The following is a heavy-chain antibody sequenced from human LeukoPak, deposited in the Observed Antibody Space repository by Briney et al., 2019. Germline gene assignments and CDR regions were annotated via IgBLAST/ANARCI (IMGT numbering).Heavy chain of an antibody. CDR3: AREGIGGGLLKGYCSGGSCYGY. D-gene: IGHD2-15*01. Sequence: ASVKVSCKASGYTFNTYYMSWVRQAPGQGLEWMGWIIPNSGATNYAQNFQGRVTMTRDTSISTAYMELSRLRSDDTAVYYCAREGIGGGLLKGYCSGGSCYGYWGQGTLVTVSS. V-gene: IGHV1-2*02. CDR1: GYTFNTYY. J-gene: IGHJ4*02. CDR2: IIPNSGAT.